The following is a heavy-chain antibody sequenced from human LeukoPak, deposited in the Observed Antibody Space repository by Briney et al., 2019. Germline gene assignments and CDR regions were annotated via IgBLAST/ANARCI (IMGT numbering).Heavy chain of an antibody. D-gene: IGHD1-26*01. CDR3: AKGSRGSYYGSYYDN. CDR1: EFTFRRYV. V-gene: IGHV3-23*01. Sequence: PGGSLRHSCAAPEFTFRRYVMSWVRQAPGKGLEWVSAISGSGGSPYNADSVKGRFTISRDNSKNTLYLQMNSIRADNTAVYYCAKGSRGSYYGSYYDNWGQGTLVAVSS. CDR2: ISGSGGSP. J-gene: IGHJ4*02.